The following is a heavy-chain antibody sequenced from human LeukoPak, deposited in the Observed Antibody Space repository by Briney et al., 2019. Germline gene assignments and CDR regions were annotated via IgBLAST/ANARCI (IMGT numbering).Heavy chain of an antibody. CDR1: GYSFTTYW. CDR2: IYPGDSDT. Sequence: GESPKIPCQGSGYSFTTYWIAWVRQMPGRGLEWMGIIYPGDSDTRYSPSFQGQVTISADKSINTAYLQWDSLKASDTATYFCARRRGSLYSFDYWGQGTLVTVPS. D-gene: IGHD3-16*01. J-gene: IGHJ4*02. V-gene: IGHV5-51*01. CDR3: ARRRGSLYSFDY.